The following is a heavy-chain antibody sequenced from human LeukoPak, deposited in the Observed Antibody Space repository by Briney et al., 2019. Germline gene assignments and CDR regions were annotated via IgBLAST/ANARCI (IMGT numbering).Heavy chain of an antibody. Sequence: GGSLRLSCAASGFTVSSNYMSWVRQAPGKGLEWVSVIYSGGSTYYADSVKGRFTISRDNSKNTLYLQVNSLRAEDTAVYYYARDPHGGNSLDYWGQGTLVTVSS. J-gene: IGHJ4*02. CDR1: GFTVSSNY. CDR3: ARDPHGGNSLDY. V-gene: IGHV3-66*02. CDR2: IYSGGST. D-gene: IGHD4-23*01.